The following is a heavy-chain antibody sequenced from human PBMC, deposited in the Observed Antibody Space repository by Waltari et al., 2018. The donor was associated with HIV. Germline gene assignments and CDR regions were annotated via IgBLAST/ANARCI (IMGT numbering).Heavy chain of an antibody. CDR1: GYSFTGYY. J-gene: IGHJ4*02. V-gene: IGHV1-2*02. Sequence: QVQLMQSGAELQKPGASVAVSCEASGYSFTGYYIHWVRQAPGQGLEWMGWINPISGGTKYAQRFQGRVTVTRDTSINTVYMELRRLRSDDTAVYYCVRDRALDWTSDFHYWGQGTLVTVSS. CDR3: VRDRALDWTSDFHY. CDR2: INPISGGT. D-gene: IGHD3-3*01.